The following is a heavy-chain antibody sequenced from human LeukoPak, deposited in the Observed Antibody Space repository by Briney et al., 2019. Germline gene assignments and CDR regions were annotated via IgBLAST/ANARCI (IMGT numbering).Heavy chain of an antibody. J-gene: IGHJ4*02. CDR2: INHSGST. Sequence: PSETLSLTCAVYGGSFSGYYWSWIRQPPGKGLEWIGEINHSGSTNYNPSLKSRVTISVDTSKNQFSLKLSSVTAADTAVYYCASSSGSPPRPYWGQGTLVTVSS. V-gene: IGHV4-34*01. CDR3: ASSSGSPPRPY. D-gene: IGHD6-19*01. CDR1: GGSFSGYY.